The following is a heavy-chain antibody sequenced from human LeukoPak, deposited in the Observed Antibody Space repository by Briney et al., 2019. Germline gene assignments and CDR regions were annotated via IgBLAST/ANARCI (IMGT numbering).Heavy chain of an antibody. CDR3: ARSGMEFYSGSCYWILDY. J-gene: IGHJ4*02. CDR1: GGTFSSYA. CDR2: IIPIFGTA. V-gene: IGHV1-69*05. D-gene: IGHD1-26*01. Sequence: SVKVSCKASGGTFSSYAISWVRQAPGQGLEWMGGIIPIFGTANYAQKFQGRVTITTDESTSTAYMELSSLRSEDTAVYYCARSGMEFYSGSCYWILDYWGQGTLVTVSS.